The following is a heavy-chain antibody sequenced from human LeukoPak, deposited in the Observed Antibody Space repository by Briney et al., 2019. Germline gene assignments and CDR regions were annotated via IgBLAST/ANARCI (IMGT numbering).Heavy chain of an antibody. J-gene: IGHJ4*02. CDR1: GFTLSSYD. Sequence: PGGSLRLSCAVSGFTLSSYDMQWVRQAPGKGLEWVAVISYDGSNKYYADSVKGRFTISRDNSKNTLYLQMNSLRAEYTAVYYCAIAPKQWLVLGYWGQGTLVTVSS. CDR2: ISYDGSNK. V-gene: IGHV3-30*04. CDR3: AIAPKQWLVLGY. D-gene: IGHD6-19*01.